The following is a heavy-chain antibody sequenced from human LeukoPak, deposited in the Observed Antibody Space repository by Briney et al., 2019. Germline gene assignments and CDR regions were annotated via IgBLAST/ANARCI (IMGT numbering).Heavy chain of an antibody. CDR2: IIPIFGTA. V-gene: IGHV1-69*01. D-gene: IGHD1-26*01. CDR1: GGTFSSYA. J-gene: IGHJ4*02. Sequence: SVKVSCKASGGTFSSYAISWVRQAPGQGLEWMGGIIPIFGTANYAQKFQGRVTITADESTSTAYMKLGSLRSEDTAVYYCARGLVGATSGYFDYWGQGTLVTVSS. CDR3: ARGLVGATSGYFDY.